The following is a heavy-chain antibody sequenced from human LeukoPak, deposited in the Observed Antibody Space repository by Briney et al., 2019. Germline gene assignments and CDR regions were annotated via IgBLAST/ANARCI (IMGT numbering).Heavy chain of an antibody. J-gene: IGHJ6*02. D-gene: IGHD4-17*01. CDR2: IYYSGST. V-gene: IGHV4-30-4*08. CDR1: GGSFSGYY. Sequence: SETLSLTCAVYGGSFSGYYWSWIRQPPGKGLEWIGYIYYSGSTYYNPSLKSRVTIPVDTSKNQFSLKLSSVTAADTAVYYCAGSTVTYYYGMDVWGQGTTVTVSS. CDR3: AGSTVTYYYGMDV.